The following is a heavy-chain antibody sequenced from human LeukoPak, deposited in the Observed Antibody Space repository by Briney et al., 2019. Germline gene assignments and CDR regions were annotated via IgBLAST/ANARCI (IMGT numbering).Heavy chain of an antibody. V-gene: IGHV3-11*01. CDR1: GFTFSDYY. CDR2: ISSSGSTI. J-gene: IGHJ4*02. CDR3: ARGRGYSSSWYAGFDY. Sequence: GGSLRLSCAASGFTFSDYYMSWIRQAPGKGLEWVSYISSSGSTIYFADSVKGRFTISRDNAKNSLYLQMNSLRAEDTAVYYCARGRGYSSSWYAGFDYWGQGTLVTVSS. D-gene: IGHD6-13*01.